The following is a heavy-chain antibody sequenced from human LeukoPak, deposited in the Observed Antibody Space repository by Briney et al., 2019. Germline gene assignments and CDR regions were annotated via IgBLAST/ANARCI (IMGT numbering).Heavy chain of an antibody. Sequence: PGESLKISCNGSGYSFADWWIGWIRQMPGKGLEWMGFIYPGDSDTRYSPSFQGQVTISADKSIKTAYLLSSSLKASDSAIYYCARRGGDKEYFEYWGQGTLVTVSS. V-gene: IGHV5-51*01. CDR2: IYPGDSDT. D-gene: IGHD2-21*01. J-gene: IGHJ4*02. CDR1: GYSFADWW. CDR3: ARRGGDKEYFEY.